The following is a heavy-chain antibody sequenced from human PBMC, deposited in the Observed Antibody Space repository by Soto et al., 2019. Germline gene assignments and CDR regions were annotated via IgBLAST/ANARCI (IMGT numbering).Heavy chain of an antibody. Sequence: HPGGSLRLSCAASGFTFSSYAMHWVRQTPGKGLEWVAVISYDGSNKYYADSVKGRFTISRDNSKNTLYLQMNSLRAEDTAVYYCARDPPMYSSSWYEVPGYYGMDVWGQGTTVTVSS. CDR1: GFTFSSYA. V-gene: IGHV3-30-3*01. CDR3: ARDPPMYSSSWYEVPGYYGMDV. D-gene: IGHD6-13*01. J-gene: IGHJ6*02. CDR2: ISYDGSNK.